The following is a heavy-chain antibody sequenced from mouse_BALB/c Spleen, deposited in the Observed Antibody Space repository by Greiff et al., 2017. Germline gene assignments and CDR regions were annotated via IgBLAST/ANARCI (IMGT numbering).Heavy chain of an antibody. Sequence: EVMLVESGGGLVKPGGSLKLSCAASGFTFSSYAMSWVRQSPEKRLEWVAEISSGGSYTYYPDTVTGRFTISRDNAKNTLYLEMSSLRSEDTAMYYCARVYYRYGYFDVWGAGTTVTVSS. CDR3: ARVYYRYGYFDV. CDR1: GFTFSSYA. D-gene: IGHD2-14*01. V-gene: IGHV5-9-4*01. CDR2: ISSGGSYT. J-gene: IGHJ1*01.